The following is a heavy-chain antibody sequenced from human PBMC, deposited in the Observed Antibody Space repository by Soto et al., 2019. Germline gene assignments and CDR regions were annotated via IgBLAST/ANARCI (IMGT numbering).Heavy chain of an antibody. CDR3: AREVAIFGVVIIGGMDV. J-gene: IGHJ6*02. CDR2: ISYDGSNK. V-gene: IGHV3-30-3*01. CDR1: GFTFSSYA. D-gene: IGHD3-3*01. Sequence: QVQLVESGGGVVQPGRSLRLSCAASGFTFSSYAMNWVRQAPGKGLEWVAVISYDGSNKYYADSVKGRFTISRDNSKNTLYLQMNSLRAEDTAVYYCAREVAIFGVVIIGGMDVWGQGTTVTVSS.